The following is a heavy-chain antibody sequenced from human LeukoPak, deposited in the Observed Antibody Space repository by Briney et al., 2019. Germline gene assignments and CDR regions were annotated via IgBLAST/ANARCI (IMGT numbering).Heavy chain of an antibody. Sequence: PSQTLSLACAISGDSVSSNSVTWNWIRQSPLRGLEWLGRTYYRSTWYNDYAVSVRGRITVNPDTSKNQFSLHLNSVTPEDTAVYYCARRLTQYDCFDPWGQGILVTVSS. V-gene: IGHV6-1*01. CDR3: ARRLTQYDCFDP. D-gene: IGHD2-2*01. CDR2: TYYRSTWYN. J-gene: IGHJ5*02. CDR1: GDSVSSNSVT.